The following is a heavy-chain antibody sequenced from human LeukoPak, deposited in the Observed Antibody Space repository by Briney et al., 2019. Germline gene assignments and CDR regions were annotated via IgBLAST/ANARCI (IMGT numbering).Heavy chain of an antibody. D-gene: IGHD4-23*01. J-gene: IGHJ4*02. V-gene: IGHV3-30*04. CDR2: ISHDGSHK. CDR1: GFTFSSSS. Sequence: HPGGSLRLSCVASGFTFSSSSMHWVRQAPGNWLEWVPVISHDGSHKSYADSVRGRFTISRDNSKNTLSLQMNTLRPEDTALFYCARDPNRLADYGGDYFDHWGQGTLVTVSS. CDR3: ARDPNRLADYGGDYFDH.